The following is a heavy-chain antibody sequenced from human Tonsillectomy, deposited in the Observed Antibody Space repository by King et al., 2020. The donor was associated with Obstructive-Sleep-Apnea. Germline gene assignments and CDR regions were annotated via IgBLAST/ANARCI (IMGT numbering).Heavy chain of an antibody. J-gene: IGHJ3*01. CDR1: GGSFIGYS. D-gene: IGHD2-21*01. CDR3: AGPNLEHIIMQVHAFDV. CDR2: INQSGST. Sequence: VQLQQWGAGLLRPSEALSLTCAVYGGSFIGYSWNWIRQPPGKGLEWIGEINQSGSTNYNPSLKSRGTISVDMYKNQFSLKLSSGTAAETAVYYYAGPNLEHIIMQVHAFDVWGRGTMVTVSS. V-gene: IGHV4-34*01.